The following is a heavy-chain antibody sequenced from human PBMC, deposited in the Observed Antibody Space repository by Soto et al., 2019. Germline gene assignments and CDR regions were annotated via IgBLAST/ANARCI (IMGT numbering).Heavy chain of an antibody. V-gene: IGHV3-7*03. CDR2: IREDGSER. CDR3: ARSYYGMDV. J-gene: IGHJ6*02. D-gene: IGHD2-21*01. CDR1: GFTFNAYW. Sequence: GGSLRLSCAASGFTFNAYWMNWVRQAPGKGLEWVAKIREDGSERHYEDSVKGRFTISRDNAKNSLFLQVNSLRAEDTAVYYCARSYYGMDVWGQGTTVTVSS.